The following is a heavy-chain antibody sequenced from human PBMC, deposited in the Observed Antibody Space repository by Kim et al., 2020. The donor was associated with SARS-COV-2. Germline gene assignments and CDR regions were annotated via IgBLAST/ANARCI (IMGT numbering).Heavy chain of an antibody. J-gene: IGHJ4*02. D-gene: IGHD6-13*01. CDR2: IYSGGST. Sequence: GGSLRLSCAASGFTVSSNYMSWVRQAPGKGLEWVSVIYSGGSTYYADSVKGRFTISRDNSKNTLYLQMNSLRAEDTAVYYCARLGIAAAGSDYWGQGTLVTVSS. CDR1: GFTVSSNY. V-gene: IGHV3-53*01. CDR3: ARLGIAAAGSDY.